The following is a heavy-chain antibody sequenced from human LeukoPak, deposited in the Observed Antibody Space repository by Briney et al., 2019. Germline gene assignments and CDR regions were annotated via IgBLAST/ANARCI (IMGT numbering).Heavy chain of an antibody. CDR1: GFTFAAFA. V-gene: IGHV3-9*01. J-gene: IGHJ4*02. CDR3: AGNNY. Sequence: GGSLSLSCAVSGFTFAAFAMHWVRPAPGKGLEWVSGISWNSGSIGYADSVKGRFTISRDNAKNSLYLQMNRLRAEDTALYYCAGNNYWGQGTLVTVSS. CDR2: ISWNSGSI.